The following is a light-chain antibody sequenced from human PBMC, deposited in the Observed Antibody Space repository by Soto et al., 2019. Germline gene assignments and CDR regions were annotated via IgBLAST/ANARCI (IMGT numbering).Light chain of an antibody. V-gene: IGKV3-20*01. Sequence: EIVLTPSPGTLSLSPGERATLSCRASQSVSSSYLAWYQQKPGQAPRLLIYGASSRATGIPDRFSGSGSGTDFTLTISRLEPEDFAVYYCQQDGSAPPWTFGQGTKV. CDR2: GAS. J-gene: IGKJ1*01. CDR1: QSVSSSY. CDR3: QQDGSAPPWT.